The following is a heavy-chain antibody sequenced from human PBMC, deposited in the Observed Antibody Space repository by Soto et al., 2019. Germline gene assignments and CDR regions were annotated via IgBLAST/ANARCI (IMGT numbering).Heavy chain of an antibody. J-gene: IGHJ4*02. V-gene: IGHV4-31*03. Sequence: QVQLQESCPGLVKPSQTLSLTCTVSGGSTSSGGYYWRWIRQHPGKGLEWIGYIYYSGSTYYNPSLKSRVTISVDTSKNQFSLKLSSVTAADTAVYYCARVPDYGDYRFDYWGQGTLVTVSS. CDR1: GGSTSSGGYY. D-gene: IGHD4-17*01. CDR2: IYYSGST. CDR3: ARVPDYGDYRFDY.